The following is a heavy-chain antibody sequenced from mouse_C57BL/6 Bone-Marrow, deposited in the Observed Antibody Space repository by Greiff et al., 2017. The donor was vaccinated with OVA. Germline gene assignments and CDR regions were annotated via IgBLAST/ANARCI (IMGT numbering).Heavy chain of an antibody. CDR1: GYTFTSYW. CDR2: IDPSDSET. Sequence: QVQLQQPGAELVRPGSSVKLSCKASGYTFTSYWMHWVKQRPIQGLEWIGNIDPSDSETHYNQKFKDKATLTVDKSSSTAYMQLSSLTSEDSAVYDCARSEYYGSSPLDYWGQGTTLTVSS. D-gene: IGHD1-1*01. V-gene: IGHV1-52*01. J-gene: IGHJ2*01. CDR3: ARSEYYGSSPLDY.